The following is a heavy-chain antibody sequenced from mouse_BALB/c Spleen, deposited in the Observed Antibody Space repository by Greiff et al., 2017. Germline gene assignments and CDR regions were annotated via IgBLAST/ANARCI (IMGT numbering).Heavy chain of an antibody. CDR3: ARDTWYYAMDY. V-gene: IGHV7-3*02. CDR1: GFTFTDYY. CDR2: IRNKANGYTT. Sequence: EVMLVESGGGLVQPGGSLRLSCATSGFTFTDYYMSWVRQPPGKALEWLGFIRNKANGYTTEYSASVKGRFTISRDNSQSILYLQMNTLRAEDSATYYCARDTWYYAMDYWGQGTSVTVSS. J-gene: IGHJ4*01.